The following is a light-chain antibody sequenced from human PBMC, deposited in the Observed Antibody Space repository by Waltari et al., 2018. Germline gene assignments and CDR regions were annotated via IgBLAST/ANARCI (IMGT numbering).Light chain of an antibody. CDR1: QDLRRW. V-gene: IGKV1-12*01. Sequence: DIQMTQSPSSVSASVGDTVTISCRAPQDLRRWLAWYQQTPGTAPKVLMYGASSVQSGVPSRFSGSGAGTEFTLSINNLQPEDSATYYCQQARSLPWTFGRGTKVEVK. CDR3: QQARSLPWT. J-gene: IGKJ1*01. CDR2: GAS.